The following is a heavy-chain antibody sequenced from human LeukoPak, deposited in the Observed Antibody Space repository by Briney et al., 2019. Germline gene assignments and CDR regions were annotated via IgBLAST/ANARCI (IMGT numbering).Heavy chain of an antibody. J-gene: IGHJ4*02. CDR3: ARFDCSGGSCYIVN. CDR2: IYYSGST. CDR1: GGSISSYY. D-gene: IGHD2-15*01. V-gene: IGHV4-59*01. Sequence: SETLSLTCTVSGGSISSYYWSWIRQPRGKGLEWIGYIYYSGSTNYNPSLKSRVTISVDTSKNQFSLKLSSVTAADTAVYYCARFDCSGGSCYIVNWGQGTLVTVSS.